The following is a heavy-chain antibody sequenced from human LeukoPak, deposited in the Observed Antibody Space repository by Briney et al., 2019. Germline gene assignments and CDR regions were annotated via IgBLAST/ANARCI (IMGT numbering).Heavy chain of an antibody. CDR3: ARESGSVTSEVDFDY. CDR1: GFTFSSYW. J-gene: IGHJ4*02. D-gene: IGHD4-17*01. Sequence: GGSLRLSCAASGFTFSSYWMIWVRQAPGKGLEWVANIRQDGSEKYYVASVKGRFTISRDNAKNSLYLQMNSLRAEDTAVYYCARESGSVTSEVDFDYWGQGTLVTVSS. V-gene: IGHV3-7*01. CDR2: IRQDGSEK.